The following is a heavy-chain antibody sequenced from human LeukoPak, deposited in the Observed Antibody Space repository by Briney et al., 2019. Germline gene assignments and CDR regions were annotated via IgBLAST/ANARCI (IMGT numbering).Heavy chain of an antibody. D-gene: IGHD2-8*01. CDR2: ISSSSSDI. CDR3: ARTPYCTNGVCYNRYYFDY. Sequence: GGSLRLSCAASGFTFTSYGMHWVRQAPGKGLEWVSSISSSSSDIYYADSVKGRFTISRDNAKNSLYLQMNSLRAEDTAVYYCARTPYCTNGVCYNRYYFDYWGQGTLVTVSS. CDR1: GFTFTSYG. J-gene: IGHJ4*02. V-gene: IGHV3-21*01.